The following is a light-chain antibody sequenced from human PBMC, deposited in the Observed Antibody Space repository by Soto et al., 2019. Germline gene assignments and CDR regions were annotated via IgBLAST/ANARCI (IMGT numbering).Light chain of an antibody. CDR3: QQYFSIPCT. CDR1: QSLLYSSNNKDY. V-gene: IGKV4-1*01. J-gene: IGKJ2*02. CDR2: WAS. Sequence: DIVMTQSPDSLAVSLGERATFNCKSSQSLLYSSNNKDYLAWYQQKPGQPPKLLVYWASTRESGVPDRFSGSGSGTDFTLTISSLQAEDVAVYYCQQYFSIPCTFGQGTKLEIK.